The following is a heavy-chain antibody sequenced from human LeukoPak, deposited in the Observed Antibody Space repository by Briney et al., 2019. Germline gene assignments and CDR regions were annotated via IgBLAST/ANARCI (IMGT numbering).Heavy chain of an antibody. CDR2: ISYDGSNK. J-gene: IGHJ4*02. Sequence: PGGSLRLSCAASGFTFSSYAMHRVRQAPGKGLEWVAVISYDGSNKYYADSVKGRFTISRDNSKNTLYLQMNSLRADDTAVYYCARKRGRGDIVVVPAAIVFDYWGQGTLVTVSS. V-gene: IGHV3-30-3*01. CDR3: ARKRGRGDIVVVPAAIVFDY. D-gene: IGHD2-2*01. CDR1: GFTFSSYA.